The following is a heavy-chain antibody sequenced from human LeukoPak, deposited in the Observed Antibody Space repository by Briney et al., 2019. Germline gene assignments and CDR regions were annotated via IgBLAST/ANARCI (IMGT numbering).Heavy chain of an antibody. CDR3: ARDLRGEVNMVDYFDY. J-gene: IGHJ4*02. CDR2: ISSSSDYI. Sequence: GGSLRLSCAASGFTFSTYTMNWVRQAPGKGLEWVSSISSSSDYIYYADSVKGRFTVSRDNAKNSLYLQMNSLRAEDTAVYYCARDLRGEVNMVDYFDYWGQGTLVTVSS. V-gene: IGHV3-21*01. CDR1: GFTFSTYT. D-gene: IGHD3-10*01.